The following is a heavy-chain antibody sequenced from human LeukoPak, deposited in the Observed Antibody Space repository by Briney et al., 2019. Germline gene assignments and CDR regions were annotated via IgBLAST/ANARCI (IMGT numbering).Heavy chain of an antibody. V-gene: IGHV3-30-3*01. D-gene: IGHD3-3*02. CDR1: GFTFSSYA. CDR2: ISYDGSNK. Sequence: GGSLRLSCAASGFTFSSYAMHWVRQAPGKGLEWVAVISYDGSNKYYADSVKGRFTISRDNSKNTLYLQMSSLRAEDTAVYYCARGAHHFWSGYYEARYYYGMDVWGQGTTVTVSS. J-gene: IGHJ6*02. CDR3: ARGAHHFWSGYYEARYYYGMDV.